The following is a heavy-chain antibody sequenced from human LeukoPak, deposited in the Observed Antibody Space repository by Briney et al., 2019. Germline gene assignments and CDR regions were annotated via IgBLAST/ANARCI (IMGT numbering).Heavy chain of an antibody. CDR3: ARVYDYVWGSYRYPPDY. D-gene: IGHD3-16*02. CDR2: ISSSSTI. J-gene: IGHJ4*02. V-gene: IGHV3-48*04. CDR1: GFTCSSYS. Sequence: GGSLRLSCAASGFTCSSYSMNWVRQAPGKGLEWVSYISSSSTIYYADSVKGRFTISRDNAKNSLYLQMNSLRAEDTAVYYWARVYDYVWGSYRYPPDYWGQGTLVTVSS.